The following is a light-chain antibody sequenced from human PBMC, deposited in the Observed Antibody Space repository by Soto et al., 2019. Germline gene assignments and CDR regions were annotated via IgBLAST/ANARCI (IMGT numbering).Light chain of an antibody. Sequence: AIQMTQSPSSLSASVGDRVTITCRASQDIRNDLGWYQQKPGKAPNLLIYAASTLQIGVPSRFSGSGSGTAFTLTISSLQPEDFSTSSRLQGYNFPHTFGPGTKVDIK. V-gene: IGKV1-6*01. CDR3: LQGYNFPHT. CDR1: QDIRND. CDR2: AAS. J-gene: IGKJ3*01.